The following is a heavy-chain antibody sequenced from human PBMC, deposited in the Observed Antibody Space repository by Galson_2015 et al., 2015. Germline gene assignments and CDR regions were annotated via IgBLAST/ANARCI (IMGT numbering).Heavy chain of an antibody. J-gene: IGHJ4*02. D-gene: IGHD3-9*01. CDR2: IWYDGGNK. CDR1: GFTFSSYG. Sequence: SLRLSCAASGFTFSSYGMHWVRQAPGKGLEWVAVIWYDGGNKYYADSVKGRFTISRDNSKNTLYLQMNSLRAEDTAVYYCARVATYDILTGYYLPDYWGQGTLVTVSS. V-gene: IGHV3-33*01. CDR3: ARVATYDILTGYYLPDY.